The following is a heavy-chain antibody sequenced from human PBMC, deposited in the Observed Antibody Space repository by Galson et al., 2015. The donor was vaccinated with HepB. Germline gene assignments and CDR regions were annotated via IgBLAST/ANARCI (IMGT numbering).Heavy chain of an antibody. CDR3: AKDIHGDYGYDS. V-gene: IGHV3-30*18. J-gene: IGHJ4*02. CDR1: GFPFSSYG. D-gene: IGHD4-17*01. Sequence: SLRLSCAASGFPFSSYGMHWVRQAPGKGLEWVAMISYDGSNKYYGDSVKGRFTISRDNSRNTLYLQMNSLRAEDTAVYYCAKDIHGDYGYDSWGQGTLVTVSS. CDR2: ISYDGSNK.